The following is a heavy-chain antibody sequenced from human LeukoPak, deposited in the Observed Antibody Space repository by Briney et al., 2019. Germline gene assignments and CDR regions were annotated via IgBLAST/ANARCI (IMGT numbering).Heavy chain of an antibody. CDR2: IYHRGST. D-gene: IGHD2-15*01. V-gene: IGHV4-38-2*01. CDR3: ARVNPFAYWDY. Sequence: PSETLSLTCAVSGYSISSGYYWGWIRQPPGMGLEWIGNIYHRGSTYYNPSLKSRVTISLDTSKNQFSLKLSSVTAADTAVYYCARVNPFAYWDYWGQGTLVTVSS. CDR1: GYSISSGYY. J-gene: IGHJ4*02.